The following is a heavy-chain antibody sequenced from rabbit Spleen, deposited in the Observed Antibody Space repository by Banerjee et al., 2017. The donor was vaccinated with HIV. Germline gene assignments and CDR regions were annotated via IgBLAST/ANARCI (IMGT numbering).Heavy chain of an antibody. CDR1: GFSFSSSYY. D-gene: IGHD8-1*01. CDR3: ARDTGSSFSSYGMDL. Sequence: QSLEESGGDLVKPGASLTLTCTASGFSFSSSYYLCWVRQAPGKGLECIACIYGGSGGSTWYASWAKGRFTISKPSSTTVTLQMTSLTAADTATYFCARDTGSSFSSYGMDLWGPGTLVTVS. CDR2: IYGGSGGST. J-gene: IGHJ6*01. V-gene: IGHV1S40*01.